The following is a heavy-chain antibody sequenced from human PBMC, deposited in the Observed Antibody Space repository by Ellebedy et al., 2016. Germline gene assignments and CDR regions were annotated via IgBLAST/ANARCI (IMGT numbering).Heavy chain of an antibody. D-gene: IGHD1-26*01. Sequence: SVKVSXXASGGTFSSYAISWVRQAPGQGLEWMGGIIPIFGTANYAQKSQGRVTITADESTSTAYMELSSLRSEDTAVYYCARAGIVGATTSAYDYWGQGTLVTVSS. CDR2: IIPIFGTA. J-gene: IGHJ4*02. V-gene: IGHV1-69*13. CDR1: GGTFSSYA. CDR3: ARAGIVGATTSAYDY.